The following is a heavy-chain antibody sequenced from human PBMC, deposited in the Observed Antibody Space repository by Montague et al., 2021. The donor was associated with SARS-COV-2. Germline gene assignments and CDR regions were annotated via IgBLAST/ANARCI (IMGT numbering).Heavy chain of an antibody. D-gene: IGHD3-16*02. CDR1: GFAFSSYS. Sequence: SLRLSCAASGFAFSSYSMNWVRQAPGKGLEWVSSISSSRSSYSYTYYAGSVTGRFTISRDNGKNSLYLQMNSLRVEDTAVYYCTRDYRSVVGDGLDIWGQGTKVTVSS. J-gene: IGHJ3*02. CDR2: ISSSRSSYSYT. V-gene: IGHV3-21*01. CDR3: TRDYRSVVGDGLDI.